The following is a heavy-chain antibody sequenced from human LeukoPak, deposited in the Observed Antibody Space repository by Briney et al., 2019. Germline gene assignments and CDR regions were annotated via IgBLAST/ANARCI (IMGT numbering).Heavy chain of an antibody. Sequence: PGGSLRLSCAASGFTFSSYAMTWVRQAPGKGLEWVSAISGSGGSTYYADSVKGRFTISRDNSKNTPYLQMNSLRAEHTAVYYCAKAPRVTDIVVVPAAVFDYWGQGTLVTVSS. D-gene: IGHD2-2*01. V-gene: IGHV3-23*01. CDR1: GFTFSSYA. CDR2: ISGSGGST. J-gene: IGHJ4*02. CDR3: AKAPRVTDIVVVPAAVFDY.